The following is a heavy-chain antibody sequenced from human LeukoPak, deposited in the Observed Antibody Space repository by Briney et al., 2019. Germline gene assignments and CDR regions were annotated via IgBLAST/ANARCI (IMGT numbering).Heavy chain of an antibody. CDR3: AGRAATPFSGFGP. CDR1: GGSISTGTYY. V-gene: IGHV4-31*03. Sequence: SETLSLTCTVSGGSISTGTYYWSWIRQHPGKGLEWIGYTYYSGSTYYNPSLKSRVTISVDTSKNQFSLKLSSVTAADTAVYYCAGRAATPFSGFGPWGQGTLVTVSS. D-gene: IGHD2-15*01. J-gene: IGHJ5*02. CDR2: TYYSGST.